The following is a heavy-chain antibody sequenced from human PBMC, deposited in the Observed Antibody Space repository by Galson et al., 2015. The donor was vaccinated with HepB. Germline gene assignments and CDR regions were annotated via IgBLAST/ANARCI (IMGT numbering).Heavy chain of an antibody. Sequence: SETLSLTCAVSGGSISSSDWWSWVRQPPGKGLEWIGEIYRSGSTNYKSSLKSRVTISVDKSKNQFSLKLSSVTAADTAVYYCARHRASDIVLVVYDDWFDPWGQGTLVTVSS. CDR2: IYRSGST. CDR1: GGSISSSDW. J-gene: IGHJ5*02. D-gene: IGHD2-8*01. CDR3: ARHRASDIVLVVYDDWFDP. V-gene: IGHV4-4*02.